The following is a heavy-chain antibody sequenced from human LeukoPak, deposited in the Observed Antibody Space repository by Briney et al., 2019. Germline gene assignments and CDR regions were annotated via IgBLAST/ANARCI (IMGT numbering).Heavy chain of an antibody. V-gene: IGHV1-69*13. J-gene: IGHJ4*02. Sequence: GASVKVSCKASGGTFSSYAISWVRQAPGQGLEWMGGIIPIFGTANYAQKFQGRVTITADESTSTAYMELSSLRSEDTAVYYCASLGQQPYDYWGQGTLVTVSS. CDR3: ASLGQQPYDY. CDR2: IIPIFGTA. D-gene: IGHD6-13*01. CDR1: GGTFSSYA.